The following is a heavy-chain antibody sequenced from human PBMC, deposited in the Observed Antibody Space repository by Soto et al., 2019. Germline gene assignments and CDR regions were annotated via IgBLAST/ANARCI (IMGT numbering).Heavy chain of an antibody. CDR3: ARDWVWFGAHPIDH. J-gene: IGHJ4*02. V-gene: IGHV3-30*03. D-gene: IGHD3-10*01. Sequence: QVQLVESGGGVVQPGGSLRLSCAASGFTFSNYGMHWVRQAPGKGLEWVAVISYDGSNKYYADSVKGRFTISRDNSKNTLYLQMNSLTTEDTAVYYCARDWVWFGAHPIDHWGQGTLVTVSS. CDR1: GFTFSNYG. CDR2: ISYDGSNK.